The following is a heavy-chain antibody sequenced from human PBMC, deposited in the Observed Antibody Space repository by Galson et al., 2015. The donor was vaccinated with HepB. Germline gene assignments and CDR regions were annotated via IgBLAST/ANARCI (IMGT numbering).Heavy chain of an antibody. CDR2: IIPIFGTA. CDR1: GGTFSSYA. Sequence: SVKVSCKASGGTFSSYAISWVRQAPGQGLEWMGGIIPIFGTANYAQKFQGRVTITADESTSTAYMELSSLRSEDTAVYYCATSGGDGYKGADFDYWGQGTLVTVSS. J-gene: IGHJ4*02. V-gene: IGHV1-69*13. CDR3: ATSGGDGYKGADFDY. D-gene: IGHD5-24*01.